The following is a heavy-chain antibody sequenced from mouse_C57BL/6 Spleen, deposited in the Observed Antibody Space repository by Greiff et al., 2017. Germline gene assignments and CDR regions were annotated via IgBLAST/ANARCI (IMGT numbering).Heavy chain of an antibody. CDR3: VRHGITTLMDY. J-gene: IGHJ4*01. CDR2: IRSKSNNYAS. V-gene: IGHV10-1*01. CDR1: GFSFNTYA. D-gene: IGHD2-4*01. Sequence: EVNVVESGGGLVQPKGSLKLSCAASGFSFNTYAMNWVRQAPGKGLEWVARIRSKSNNYASYYADSVKDRLTISRDDSESMLYLQMNNLKTEDTAMYYCVRHGITTLMDYWGQGTSVTVSS.